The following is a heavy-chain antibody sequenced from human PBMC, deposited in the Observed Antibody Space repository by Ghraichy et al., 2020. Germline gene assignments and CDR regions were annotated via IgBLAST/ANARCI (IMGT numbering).Heavy chain of an antibody. CDR1: GFTFNFHG. J-gene: IGHJ4*02. D-gene: IGHD1-26*01. CDR3: AKVRSGYTGSFYGPFDY. CDR2: IRYDGRYK. V-gene: IGHV3-30*02. Sequence: GESLRLSCAASGFTFNFHGMHWVRQVPGKGLEWVAFIRYDGRYKFYADSVKGRFTISRGSSNNTLFLQMNSLRAEDTAVYFCAKVRSGYTGSFYGPFDYWGQGALVTVSS.